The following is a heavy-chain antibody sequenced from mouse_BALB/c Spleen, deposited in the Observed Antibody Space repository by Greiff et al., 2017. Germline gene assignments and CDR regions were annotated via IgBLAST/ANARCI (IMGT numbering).Heavy chain of an antibody. CDR2: INPGSGGT. D-gene: IGHD2-14*01. CDR1: GYAFTNYL. CDR3: ARGVVGLDY. J-gene: IGHJ4*01. Sequence: VQLQQSGAELVRPGTSVKVSCKASGYAFTNYLIEWVKQRPGQGLEWIGVINPGSGGTNYNEKFKGKATLTADKSSSTAYMQLSSLTSDDSAVYFCARGVVGLDYWGQGTSVTVSA. V-gene: IGHV1-54*01.